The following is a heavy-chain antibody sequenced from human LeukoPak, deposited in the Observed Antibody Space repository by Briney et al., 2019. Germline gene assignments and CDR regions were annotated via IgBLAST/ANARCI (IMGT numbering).Heavy chain of an antibody. V-gene: IGHV3-23*01. CDR3: AKAEGFSGYDLIFDY. J-gene: IGHJ4*02. D-gene: IGHD5-12*01. Sequence: GGSLRLSCAASGFTFSSYAMSWVRQAPGKGLEWVSAISGSGGSTYYADSVKGRFTISRDNSKDTLYLRMNSLRAEDTAVYYCAKAEGFSGYDLIFDYWGQGTLVTVSS. CDR1: GFTFSSYA. CDR2: ISGSGGST.